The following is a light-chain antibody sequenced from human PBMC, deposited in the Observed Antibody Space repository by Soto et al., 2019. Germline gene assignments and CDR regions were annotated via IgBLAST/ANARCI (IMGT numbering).Light chain of an antibody. CDR1: QNIRNW. CDR2: DDS. J-gene: IGKJ5*01. V-gene: IGKV1-5*01. CDR3: QQYNTYST. Sequence: DIQMTQSPSSLCAFVCDRVTITCRASQNIRNWLAWYQQKPGKSPKPLIYDDSSLKSGVPARFSGSGSGTEFTLTISSLQPDDFATYYCQQYNTYSTVGQGTRLEIK.